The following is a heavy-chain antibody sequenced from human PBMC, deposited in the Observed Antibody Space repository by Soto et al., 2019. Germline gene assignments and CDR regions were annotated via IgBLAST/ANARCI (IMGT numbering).Heavy chain of an antibody. CDR3: ARGGHVVVVTAALDY. Sequence: QVQLMQSGAEVKKPGASVKVSCKASGDTFTDYYIHWVRQATGQGLEWMGTVNPSGGHTTYAQHFLGRVTMTRDTSTSPLYMELTSLTSDDTAIYYCARGGHVVVVTAALDYWGQGTLVTVSS. V-gene: IGHV1-46*01. J-gene: IGHJ4*02. D-gene: IGHD2-21*02. CDR2: VNPSGGHT. CDR1: GDTFTDYY.